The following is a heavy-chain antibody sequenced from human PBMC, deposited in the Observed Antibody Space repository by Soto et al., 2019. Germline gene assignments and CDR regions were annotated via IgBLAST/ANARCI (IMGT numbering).Heavy chain of an antibody. CDR1: GYTFTSYA. J-gene: IGHJ5*02. D-gene: IGHD3-16*01. V-gene: IGHV1-3*01. CDR3: GRGFLGGEADWSDP. Sequence: QVQLVQSGAEVKKPGASVKVSCKASGYTFTSYAMHWVRQAPGQRLEWMGWINAGNGNTKYSQKFQGRVTITRDTSPSTAYRGRSGLRSEETPIYNFGRGFLGGEADWSDPWAREPWSPSPQ. CDR2: INAGNGNT.